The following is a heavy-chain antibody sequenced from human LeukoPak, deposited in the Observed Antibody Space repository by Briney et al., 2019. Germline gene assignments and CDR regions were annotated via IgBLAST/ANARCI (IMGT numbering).Heavy chain of an antibody. CDR2: ISSSSSTI. CDR3: ARDGPVGGIAVAGSQDY. J-gene: IGHJ4*02. D-gene: IGHD6-19*01. Sequence: PGGSLRLSCAASGFTFSSYSMNWVRQAPGKGLEWVSYISSSSSTIYYADSVKGRFTISRDNAKNSLYLQMNSLRAEDTAVYYCARDGPVGGIAVAGSQDYWGQGTLVTVSS. CDR1: GFTFSSYS. V-gene: IGHV3-48*01.